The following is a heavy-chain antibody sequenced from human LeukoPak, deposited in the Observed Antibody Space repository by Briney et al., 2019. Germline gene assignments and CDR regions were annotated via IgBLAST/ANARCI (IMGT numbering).Heavy chain of an antibody. CDR1: GGSISSSSYY. Sequence: PSETLSLTCTVSGGSISSSSYYWGWIRQPPGKGLEWIGSIYYSGSTYYNPSLKSRVTISVDTSKNQFSLKLSSVTAADTAVYYCAREGGLQLWFKAFDYWGQGTLVTVSS. V-gene: IGHV4-39*07. CDR3: AREGGLQLWFKAFDY. D-gene: IGHD5-18*01. J-gene: IGHJ4*02. CDR2: IYYSGST.